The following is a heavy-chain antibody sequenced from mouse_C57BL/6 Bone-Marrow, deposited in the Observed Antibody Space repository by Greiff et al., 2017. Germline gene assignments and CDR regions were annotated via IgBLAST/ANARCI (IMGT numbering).Heavy chain of an antibody. J-gene: IGHJ2*01. CDR3: VIRRFPYYFDY. CDR2: IDPSDSYT. V-gene: IGHV1-69*01. CDR1: GYTFTSHW. Sequence: QVQLQQSGAELVMPGASVKLSCRASGYTFTSHWMHWVKQRPGQGLEWIGEIDPSDSYTNYNQTFKGKATLTVDKSSSTAYMQLSSLTSEDSAVYYCVIRRFPYYFDYWGQGTTLTVSS.